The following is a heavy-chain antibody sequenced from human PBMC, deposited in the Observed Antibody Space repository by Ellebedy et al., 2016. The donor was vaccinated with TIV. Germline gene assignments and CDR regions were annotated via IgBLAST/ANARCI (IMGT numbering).Heavy chain of an antibody. CDR2: IIPIVAIS. J-gene: IGHJ6*02. Sequence: AASVKVSCKASGGTFSSYAISWVRQAPGQGLEWMGRIIPIVAISNYAQKFQGRVTITADKSTSTVYMELSSLRSEDTAVYYCASPRTHGRGRVYYYGMDVWGQGTTVTVSS. CDR3: ASPRTHGRGRVYYYGMDV. D-gene: IGHD3-16*01. V-gene: IGHV1-69*04. CDR1: GGTFSSYA.